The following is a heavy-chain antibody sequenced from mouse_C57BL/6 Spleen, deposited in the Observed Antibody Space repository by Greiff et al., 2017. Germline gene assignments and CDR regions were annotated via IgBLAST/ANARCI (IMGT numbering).Heavy chain of an antibody. CDR1: GYTFTSYW. CDR3: ARELRLKYAMDD. CDR2: IDPSDSYT. J-gene: IGHJ4*01. V-gene: IGHV1-59*01. Sequence: QVQLQQPGAELVRPGTSVKLSCKASGYTFTSYWMHWVKQRPGQGLEWIGVIDPSDSYTNYNQKFKGKATLTVDTSSSTAYMQLSSLTSEDSAVYYCARELRLKYAMDDWGQGTSVTVSS. D-gene: IGHD3-2*02.